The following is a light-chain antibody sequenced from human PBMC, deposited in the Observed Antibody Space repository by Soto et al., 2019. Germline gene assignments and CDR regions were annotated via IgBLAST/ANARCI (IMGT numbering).Light chain of an antibody. CDR2: DAS. J-gene: IGKJ2*01. Sequence: EIVLTQSPATLSLSPGERATLSCRASQSVSTYLAWYRQKPGQAPRLLIYDASNRATGIPARFSGSGSGTDFTLTISSLEPEDFGVYYCQQRSNWPPMYTFGQGTKLEIK. V-gene: IGKV3-11*01. CDR1: QSVSTY. CDR3: QQRSNWPPMYT.